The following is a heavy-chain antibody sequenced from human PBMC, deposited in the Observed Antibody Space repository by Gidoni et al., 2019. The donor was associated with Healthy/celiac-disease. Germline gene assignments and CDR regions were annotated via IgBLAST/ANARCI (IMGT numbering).Heavy chain of an antibody. D-gene: IGHD3-16*01. J-gene: IGHJ3*02. Sequence: EVKLLEAGGGWVQPGGSLRRPCRASGFTCSSEAMIWVRQAPGEVLEWVAAISGSGHTTYYADSVKGRFTISRDNSKNTLYLQMNSLRAEDTAVYYCATLPASGDYAAVTFDIWGQGTMVTFSS. CDR1: GFTCSSEA. CDR3: ATLPASGDYAAVTFDI. V-gene: IGHV3-23*01. CDR2: ISGSGHTT.